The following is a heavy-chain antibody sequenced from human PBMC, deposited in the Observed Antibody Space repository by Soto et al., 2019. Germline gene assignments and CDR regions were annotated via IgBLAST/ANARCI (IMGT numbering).Heavy chain of an antibody. Sequence: GGSLRLSXVASGLTVSHNYMAWVRQAPEMGLEWVSILYTEGTTYYADSVKGRFTISRDSSKNTLFLQMDSLRAEDTAVYYCVRPRPSGENYGMDVWGQGTTVTVSS. D-gene: IGHD3-16*01. CDR1: GLTVSHNY. V-gene: IGHV3-53*01. CDR2: LYTEGTT. J-gene: IGHJ6*02. CDR3: VRPRPSGENYGMDV.